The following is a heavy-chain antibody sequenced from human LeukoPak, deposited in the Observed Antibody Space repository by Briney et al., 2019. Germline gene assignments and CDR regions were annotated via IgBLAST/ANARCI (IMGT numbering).Heavy chain of an antibody. Sequence: GGSLRLSCAASGFTFSSYAMSWVRQAPGKGLEWVSAISGSGGSTYYADSVKGRFTISRDNSKNTLYLQLNSLRAEDTAVYYCAKERVVLYYYYGMDVWGQGTTVTVSS. CDR1: GFTFSSYA. CDR2: ISGSGGST. D-gene: IGHD2-15*01. CDR3: AKERVVLYYYYGMDV. J-gene: IGHJ6*02. V-gene: IGHV3-23*01.